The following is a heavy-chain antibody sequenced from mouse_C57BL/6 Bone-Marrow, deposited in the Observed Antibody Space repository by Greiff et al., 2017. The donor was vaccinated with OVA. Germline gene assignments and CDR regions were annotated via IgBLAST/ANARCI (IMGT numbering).Heavy chain of an antibody. CDR2: IDPENGDT. V-gene: IGHV14-4*01. CDR3: TTWITTVVARNY. J-gene: IGHJ2*01. D-gene: IGHD1-1*01. Sequence: VQLQQSGAELVRPGASVKLSCTASGFNIKDDYMHWVKQRPEQGLEWIGWIDPENGDTEYASKFQDKATITADTSSNTAYLQLSSLTSEDTAVYYCTTWITTVVARNYWGQGTTLTVSS. CDR1: GFNIKDDY.